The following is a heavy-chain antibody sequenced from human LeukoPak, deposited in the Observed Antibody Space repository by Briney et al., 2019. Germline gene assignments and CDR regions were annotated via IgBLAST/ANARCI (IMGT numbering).Heavy chain of an antibody. V-gene: IGHV4-39*01. J-gene: IGHJ2*01. D-gene: IGHD4/OR15-4a*01. Sequence: PSETLSLTCTVSGGSISSNNHHWAWLRQPPGKGLEWIGNIYYNGDAYYTPSLKSRVTISVDTSNDQFSLKLSSVTAADTAVYYCTRRGDYGSGYFDLWGRGNLVTVSS. CDR1: GGSISSNNHH. CDR2: IYYNGDA. CDR3: TRRGDYGSGYFDL.